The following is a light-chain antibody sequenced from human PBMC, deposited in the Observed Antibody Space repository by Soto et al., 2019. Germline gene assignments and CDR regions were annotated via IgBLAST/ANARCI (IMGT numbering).Light chain of an antibody. V-gene: IGKV1-27*01. J-gene: IGKJ1*01. CDR2: AAS. CDR1: QGISNY. CDR3: QKYNNAPRT. Sequence: DIPMTQSPSSLSASVGDTVTITCRASQGISNYLAWYQQKPGQVPNLLIYAASTLQSGVPSRFSGSGSGTDLTLTISSLRPEDVATYYCQKYNNAPRTFGQGTKVEI.